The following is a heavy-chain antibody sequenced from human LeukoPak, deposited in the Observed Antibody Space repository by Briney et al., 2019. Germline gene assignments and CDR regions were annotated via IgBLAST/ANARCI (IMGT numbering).Heavy chain of an antibody. CDR2: VWYDGSNK. D-gene: IGHD4-23*01. J-gene: IGHJ3*02. V-gene: IGHV3-33*01. CDR3: AGNYGTNSGGFDI. CDR1: GXTFSAYG. Sequence: PGGSLRLSCAASGXTFSAYGMHWVRQAPGKGLEWVALVWYDGSNKYYADSVKGRYTISRDNSKNTLYLQMNSLRPEDTAVFYCAGNYGTNSGGFDIWGQGTTVSVSS.